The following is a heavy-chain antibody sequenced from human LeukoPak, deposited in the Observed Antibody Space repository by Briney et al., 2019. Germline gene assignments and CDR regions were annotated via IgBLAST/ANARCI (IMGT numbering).Heavy chain of an antibody. D-gene: IGHD3-10*01. V-gene: IGHV5-51*01. CDR1: GYTFTNYW. J-gene: IGHJ4*02. CDR3: ARRSYGSGSYSTFDY. CDR2: IYPGDSET. Sequence: GESLKISCKGSGYTFTNYWIGWVRQMPGKGLEWIGIIYPGDSETRYSPSFQGQVTISADKSISTAYLQWSSLKASDTAMYYCARRSYGSGSYSTFDYWGQGTLVTVSS.